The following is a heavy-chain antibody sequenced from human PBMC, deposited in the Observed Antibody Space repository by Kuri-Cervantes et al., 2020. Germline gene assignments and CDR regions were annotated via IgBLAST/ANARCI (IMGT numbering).Heavy chain of an antibody. CDR2: IIPIFGTA. CDR3: ARVDYYDSSGSYLSYYYYYYMDV. J-gene: IGHJ6*03. Sequence: SVKVSCKASGGTFSSYAISWVRQAPGQGLEWMGGIIPIFGTANYAQKFQGRVTITTDESTSTAYMELSSLRSEDTAVYYCARVDYYDSSGSYLSYYYYYYMDVWGKGTTVTVSS. D-gene: IGHD3-22*01. CDR1: GGTFSSYA. V-gene: IGHV1-69*05.